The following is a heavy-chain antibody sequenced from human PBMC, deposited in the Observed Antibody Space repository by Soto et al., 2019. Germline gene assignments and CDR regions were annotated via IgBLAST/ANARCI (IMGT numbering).Heavy chain of an antibody. CDR3: AILGTYYFDNSDNYFDF. CDR1: GYTITRYS. D-gene: IGHD3-22*01. Sequence: ASVKVSCKASGYTITRYSIHWVRQAPGQRLEWMGWINAGNGNTKFSQKFQGRVTITRDTSASTAYMEMRGLRSEDTAVYYCAILGTYYFDNSDNYFDFWGQRTLVTVSS. V-gene: IGHV1-3*01. CDR2: INAGNGNT. J-gene: IGHJ4*02.